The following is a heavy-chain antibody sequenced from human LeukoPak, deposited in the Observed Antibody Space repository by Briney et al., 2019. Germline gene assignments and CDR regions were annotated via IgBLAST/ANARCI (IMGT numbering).Heavy chain of an antibody. J-gene: IGHJ4*02. D-gene: IGHD6-19*01. Sequence: RRSLRLSCAPSAFTFTTYWMHWVRHAPGKGLVWVSQINVNGSGAIYGDSVKCRFTISRDNAKNTLYLHMNSLRAGDTAVYYCARATRIYSSGWYYSLDYWGQGTLVTVSS. CDR3: ARATRIYSSGWYYSLDY. CDR2: INVNGSGA. CDR1: AFTFTTYW. V-gene: IGHV3-74*01.